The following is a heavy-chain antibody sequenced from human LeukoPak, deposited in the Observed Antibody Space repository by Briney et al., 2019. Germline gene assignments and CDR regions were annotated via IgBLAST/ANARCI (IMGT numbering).Heavy chain of an antibody. CDR3: ARHLSTRTSSTFDP. CDR2: IYHSGST. Sequence: PSETLSLTCAVSGYSISSGYYWGWIRQPPGKGPEWIGSIYHSGSTYYNPSLKSRVTISVDMSKNQFSLKLSSVTAADTAVYYCARHLSTRTSSTFDPWGQGTLVTVSS. J-gene: IGHJ5*02. D-gene: IGHD2-2*01. CDR1: GYSISSGYY. V-gene: IGHV4-38-2*01.